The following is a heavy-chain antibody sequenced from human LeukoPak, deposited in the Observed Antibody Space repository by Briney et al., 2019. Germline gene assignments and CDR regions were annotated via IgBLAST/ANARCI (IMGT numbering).Heavy chain of an antibody. CDR2: IYYSGST. CDR3: ARVVGSGSLDASDI. Sequence: SETLSLTCTVSGGSISSSSYYWGWIRQPPGKGLEWIGSIYYSGSTYYNPSLKSRVTISVDTSKNQFSLKLSSVTAADTAVYYCARVVGSGSLDASDIWGQGTMVTVSS. CDR1: GGSISSSSYY. J-gene: IGHJ3*02. D-gene: IGHD3-10*01. V-gene: IGHV4-39*07.